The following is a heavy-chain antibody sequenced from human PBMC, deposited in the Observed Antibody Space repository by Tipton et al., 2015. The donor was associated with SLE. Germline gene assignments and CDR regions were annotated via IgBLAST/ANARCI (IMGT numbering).Heavy chain of an antibody. J-gene: IGHJ6*03. CDR1: GGSISSGGYC. CDR2: IYYSGST. D-gene: IGHD2-2*01. Sequence: LRLSCTVSGGSISSGGYCWSWIRQHPGKGLEWIGYIYYSGSTYYNPSLKSRVTISVDTSKNQFSLKLSSVTAADTAVYYCARYVVVPAAISSYYYYMDVWGKGTTVTVSS. CDR3: ARYVVVPAAISSYYYYMDV. V-gene: IGHV4-31*02.